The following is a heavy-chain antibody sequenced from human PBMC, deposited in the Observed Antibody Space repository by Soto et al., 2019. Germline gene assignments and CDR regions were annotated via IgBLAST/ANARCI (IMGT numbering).Heavy chain of an antibody. Sequence: GGSLRLSCPASGFTFSSHAMSWVRQAPGKQLEWVSAISGSAGLTFYADSVKGRFTISRYNSMNTLYLQMNSLRAEDTAVYYCAKDWVSGSSPYWGQGTLVTVSS. CDR2: ISGSAGLT. J-gene: IGHJ4*02. D-gene: IGHD2-15*01. CDR1: GFTFSSHA. V-gene: IGHV3-23*01. CDR3: AKDWVSGSSPY.